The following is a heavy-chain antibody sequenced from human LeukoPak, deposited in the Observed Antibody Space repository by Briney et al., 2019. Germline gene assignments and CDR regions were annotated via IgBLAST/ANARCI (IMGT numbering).Heavy chain of an antibody. Sequence: PGGSLRLSCAASGFTFDDYTMXXXXQAPGKGLXXXXXITWDGSITYYADSVKGRFTISRDNSKNSLYLQMNSLRTEDTALYYCAKDVLGGSGWRSFDYWGQGTLVTVSS. V-gene: IGHV3-43*01. CDR1: GFTFDDYT. D-gene: IGHD6-19*01. CDR3: AKDVLGGSGWRSFDY. CDR2: ITWDGSIT. J-gene: IGHJ4*02.